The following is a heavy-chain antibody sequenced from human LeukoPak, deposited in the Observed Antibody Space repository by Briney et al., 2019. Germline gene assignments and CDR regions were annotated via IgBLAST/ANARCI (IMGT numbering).Heavy chain of an antibody. V-gene: IGHV3-9*01. D-gene: IGHD2-2*01. J-gene: IGHJ6*02. CDR2: ISWNSGSI. CDR3: ARDWGDIVVVPAARYGMDV. CDR1: GFTFDDYA. Sequence: PGGSLRLSCAASGFTFDDYAMHWVRQAPGKGLEWVSGISWNSGSIGYADSVKGRFTISRDNAKNSLYLQMNSLRAEDTAVYYCARDWGDIVVVPAARYGMDVWGQGTTVTVSS.